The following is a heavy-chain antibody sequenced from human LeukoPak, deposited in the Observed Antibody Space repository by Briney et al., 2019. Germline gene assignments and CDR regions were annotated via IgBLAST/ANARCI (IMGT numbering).Heavy chain of an antibody. CDR2: IRYDGGNK. Sequence: GGSLRLSCAASGFTFSACGMHWVRQAPGKGLEWVTFIRYDGGNKYYADAVKGRFTISRDNSKNTLYLQMNSLRTEDTAVYYCAKELASGSYPDFDYWGRGTVVSLSS. D-gene: IGHD1-26*01. CDR1: GFTFSACG. CDR3: AKELASGSYPDFDY. J-gene: IGHJ4*02. V-gene: IGHV3-30*02.